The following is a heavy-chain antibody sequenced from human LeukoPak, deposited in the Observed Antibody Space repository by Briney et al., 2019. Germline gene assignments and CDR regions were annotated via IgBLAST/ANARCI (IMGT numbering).Heavy chain of an antibody. D-gene: IGHD2-2*01. CDR1: GGTFSSYA. CDR2: IIPIFGTA. CDR3: ASEEGVVPAAMGMYNWFDP. V-gene: IGHV1-69*06. Sequence: GSSVKVSCKASGGTFSSYAISWVRQAPGQGLEWMGGIIPIFGTANYAQKFQGRVTITADRSTSTAYMELSSLRSEDTAVYYCASEEGVVPAAMGMYNWFDPWGQGTLVTVSS. J-gene: IGHJ5*02.